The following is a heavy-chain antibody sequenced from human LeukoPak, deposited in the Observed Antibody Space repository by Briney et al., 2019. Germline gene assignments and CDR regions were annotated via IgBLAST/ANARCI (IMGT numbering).Heavy chain of an antibody. CDR2: IYYSGSN. D-gene: IGHD2-2*02. CDR3: ARFPPGPYCSSTSCYNGGNWFDA. CDR1: GCSISSGGYY. V-gene: IGHV4-31*01. Sequence: TLSLTCTVSGCSISSGGYYWIWIRQHPGKGLEWIGYIYYSGSNYYNPSLKRLATITVDTSKTQYSLKLSPVTDADTAVYYCARFPPGPYCSSTSCYNGGNWFDAWGEGTLVTASS. J-gene: IGHJ5*02.